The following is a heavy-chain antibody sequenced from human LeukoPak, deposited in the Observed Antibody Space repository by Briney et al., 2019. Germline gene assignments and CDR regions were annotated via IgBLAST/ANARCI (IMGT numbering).Heavy chain of an antibody. CDR1: DFTFGSYA. J-gene: IGHJ4*02. CDR2: TRGSDDST. Sequence: GGSLTLSCAASDFTFGSYAMSWVRQAPGKGLEWVSVTRGSDDSTHYADSVKGRFIISRDNSKNTLYLQMNSLRVEDTAVYYCTKDIITGFSSGWYFAYWGQGTLVTVSS. CDR3: TKDIITGFSSGWYFAY. D-gene: IGHD6-13*01. V-gene: IGHV3-23*01.